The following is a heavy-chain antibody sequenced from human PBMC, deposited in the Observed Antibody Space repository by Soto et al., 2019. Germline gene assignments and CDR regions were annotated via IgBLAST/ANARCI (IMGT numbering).Heavy chain of an antibody. Sequence: ASVKVSCKASGYTFTSYGISWVRQAPGQGLEWMGWISAYNGNTNYAQKLQGRVTMTTDTSTSTAYMELRSLRSDDTAVYYCARALDKQTTFGFDYWGQGTLVTVSS. J-gene: IGHJ4*02. D-gene: IGHD2-2*03. V-gene: IGHV1-18*01. CDR2: ISAYNGNT. CDR3: ARALDKQTTFGFDY. CDR1: GYTFTSYG.